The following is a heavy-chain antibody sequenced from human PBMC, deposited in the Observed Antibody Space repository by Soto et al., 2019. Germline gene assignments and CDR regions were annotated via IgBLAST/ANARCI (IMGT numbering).Heavy chain of an antibody. CDR1: GGSISSYY. J-gene: IGHJ4*02. CDR2: IYYSGST. D-gene: IGHD2-8*01. CDR3: ARHNGPPISMLRTPFDY. Sequence: SETLSLTCTVSGGSISSYYWSWIRQPPGKGLEWIGYIYYSGSTNYNPSLKSRVTISVDTSKNQFSLKLSSVTAADTAVYYCARHNGPPISMLRTPFDYWGQGTLVTVSS. V-gene: IGHV4-59*08.